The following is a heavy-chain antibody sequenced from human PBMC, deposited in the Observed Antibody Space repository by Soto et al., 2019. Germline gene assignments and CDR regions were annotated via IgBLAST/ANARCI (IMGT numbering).Heavy chain of an antibody. CDR1: GFTFSSYG. Sequence: QVQLVESGGGVVQPGRSLRLSCAASGFTFSSYGIHWVRQAPGKGLEWVAVISYDGSNKYYAYSVKGRFTISRDNSKNTLYLQMKSLRAEDTAVYYCAKAPMGMATTVDYWGQGTLVTVSS. CDR3: AKAPMGMATTVDY. J-gene: IGHJ4*02. CDR2: ISYDGSNK. D-gene: IGHD5-12*01. V-gene: IGHV3-30*18.